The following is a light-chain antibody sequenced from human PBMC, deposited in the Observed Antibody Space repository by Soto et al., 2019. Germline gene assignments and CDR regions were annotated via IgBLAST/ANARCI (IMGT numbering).Light chain of an antibody. J-gene: IGKJ4*01. Sequence: DIQMTQSPSSLSASVGDRVTFTCRANEDISTSLAWFQQKPGQAPKSLIYAASSLQSGVPSRFSGSGSGTDVSLTISSLQPEDFATYYCQHYKTYPLTFGGGTKVEIK. CDR1: EDISTS. V-gene: IGKV1-16*01. CDR3: QHYKTYPLT. CDR2: AAS.